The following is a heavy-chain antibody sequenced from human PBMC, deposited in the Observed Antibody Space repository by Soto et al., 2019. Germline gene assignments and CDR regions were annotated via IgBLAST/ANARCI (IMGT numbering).Heavy chain of an antibody. CDR3: ARGGPIQRPTQLAMVDWFDP. D-gene: IGHD5-18*01. CDR2: GGT. Sequence: GGTNYAQKFQGWVTMTRDTSISTAYMELSRLRSDDTAVYYCARGGPIQRPTQLAMVDWFDPWGQGTLVTVSS. V-gene: IGHV1-2*04. J-gene: IGHJ5*02.